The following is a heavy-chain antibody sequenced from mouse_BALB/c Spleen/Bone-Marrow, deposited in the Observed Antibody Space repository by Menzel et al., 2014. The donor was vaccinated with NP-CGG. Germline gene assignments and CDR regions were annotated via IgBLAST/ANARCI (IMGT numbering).Heavy chain of an antibody. CDR3: AGDVGNFDY. CDR2: IHLGSAGA. CDR1: GYTFTAYE. D-gene: IGHD4-1*01. V-gene: IGHV1-15*01. Sequence: QVQLRQSGAELVRPGASVKLSCKALGYTFTAYEIHWVKQTPVNGLEWIGAIHLGSAGAAYNQKFKGKATLTADKSSSTVYMKLSGVTSEDSDVYFCAGDVGNFDYWGQGTPLTVSS. J-gene: IGHJ2*01.